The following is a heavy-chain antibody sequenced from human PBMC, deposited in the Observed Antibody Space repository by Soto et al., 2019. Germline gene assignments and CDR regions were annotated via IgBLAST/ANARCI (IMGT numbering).Heavy chain of an antibody. J-gene: IGHJ4*02. CDR1: GGSISSYY. CDR2: IYYSGST. Sequence: SETLSLTCTVSGGSISSYYWSWIRQPPGKGLEWIGYIYYSGSTNYNPSLKSRVTISVDTSKNQFSLKLSSVTAADTAVYYCARGYGDLYGAYWGQGTLVTVS. V-gene: IGHV4-59*01. D-gene: IGHD4-17*01. CDR3: ARGYGDLYGAY.